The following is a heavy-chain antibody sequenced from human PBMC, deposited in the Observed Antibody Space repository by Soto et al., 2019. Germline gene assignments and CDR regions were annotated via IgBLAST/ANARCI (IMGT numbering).Heavy chain of an antibody. D-gene: IGHD1-1*01. J-gene: IGHJ6*02. CDR1: GGSISSGGYY. CDR2: IYYSGST. CDR3: ARGRYPDYYYYYGMDV. Sequence: QVQLQESGPGLVKPSQTLSLTCTVSGGSISSGGYYWSWIRQHPGKGLEWIGYIYYSGSTYYNPSLKSRVTISXXTXKXXFSLKLSSVTAADTAVYYCARGRYPDYYYYYGMDVWGQGTTVTVSS. V-gene: IGHV4-31*03.